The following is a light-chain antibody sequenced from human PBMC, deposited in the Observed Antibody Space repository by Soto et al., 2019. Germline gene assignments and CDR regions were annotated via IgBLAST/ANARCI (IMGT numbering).Light chain of an antibody. V-gene: IGLV1-44*01. Sequence: QSVLTQPPSASGTPGQRVTISCSGSSFNVGGNTVNWYQQVTGTAPKFLINSNNQRPSGVPDRFSGSKSGTSASLAISGLQSEDEADYYCATWDDSLNGVVFGGGTK. CDR3: ATWDDSLNGVV. CDR1: SFNVGGNT. J-gene: IGLJ2*01. CDR2: SNN.